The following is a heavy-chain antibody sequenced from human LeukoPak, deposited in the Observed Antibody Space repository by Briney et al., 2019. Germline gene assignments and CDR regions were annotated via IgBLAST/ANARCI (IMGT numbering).Heavy chain of an antibody. D-gene: IGHD4-17*01. V-gene: IGHV1-18*01. Sequence: ASVKASCKASGYTFTSYGISWVRQAPGQGLEWMGWISAYNGNTNYAQKLQGRVTMTTDTSTSTAYMELRSLRSDDTAVYYCARDLITVTPTAFDYWGQGTLVTVSS. CDR2: ISAYNGNT. CDR1: GYTFTSYG. J-gene: IGHJ4*02. CDR3: ARDLITVTPTAFDY.